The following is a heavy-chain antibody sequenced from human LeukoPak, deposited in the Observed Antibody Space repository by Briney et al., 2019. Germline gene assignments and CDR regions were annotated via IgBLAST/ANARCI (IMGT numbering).Heavy chain of an antibody. J-gene: IGHJ4*02. Sequence: PGGSLRLSCAASGFTFSSYSMNWVRQAPGKGLEWVSYISSSSSTIYYADSVKGRFTISRDNAKNSPYLQMNSLRAEDTAVYYCARGGSGSYGAFDYWGQGTLVTVSS. V-gene: IGHV3-48*01. CDR3: ARGGSGSYGAFDY. CDR1: GFTFSSYS. CDR2: ISSSSSTI. D-gene: IGHD3-10*01.